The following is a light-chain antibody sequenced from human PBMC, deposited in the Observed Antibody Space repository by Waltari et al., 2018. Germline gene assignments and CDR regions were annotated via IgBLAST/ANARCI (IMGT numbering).Light chain of an antibody. CDR2: WAS. CDR1: QNLLYSSDSKNY. Sequence: DIVMTQSPDPLGVSLGERATINCKSSQNLLYSSDSKNYLAWYQQKPGQPPKLLISWASTRESGVPDRFSGSGSGTDFTLTISSLQAEDVAVYYCQQYYSTMYTFGQGTKLEIK. CDR3: QQYYSTMYT. J-gene: IGKJ2*01. V-gene: IGKV4-1*01.